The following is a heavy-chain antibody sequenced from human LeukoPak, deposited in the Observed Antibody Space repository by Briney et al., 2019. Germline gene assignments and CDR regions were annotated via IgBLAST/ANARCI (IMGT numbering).Heavy chain of an antibody. J-gene: IGHJ4*02. V-gene: IGHV4-38-2*02. Sequence: SETLSLTCTVSGYSISSGYYWGWIRQPPGKGLEWIGSIYHSGSTYYNPSLKSRVTISVDTSKNQFSLKLSPVTAADTAVYYCERVGVDDSGNIIKYFFDYWGQGTLVTVSS. CDR1: GYSISSGYY. CDR3: ERVGVDDSGNIIKYFFDY. CDR2: IYHSGST. D-gene: IGHD4-23*01.